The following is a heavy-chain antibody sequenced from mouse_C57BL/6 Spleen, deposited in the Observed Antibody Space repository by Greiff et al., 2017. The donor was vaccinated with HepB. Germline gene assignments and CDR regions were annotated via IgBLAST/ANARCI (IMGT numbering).Heavy chain of an antibody. Sequence: VQLQQSGPELVKPGASVKISCKASGYTFTDSYMNWVKQSHGKSLEWIGDINPNNGGTSYNQKFKGKATLTVDKSSISAYMELRSLTSEDSAVYYCARLGGSSDWYCAVCGTGTTVTVSS. CDR1: GYTFTDSY. V-gene: IGHV1-26*01. D-gene: IGHD1-1*01. CDR3: ARLGGSSDWYCAV. J-gene: IGHJ1*03. CDR2: INPNNGGT.